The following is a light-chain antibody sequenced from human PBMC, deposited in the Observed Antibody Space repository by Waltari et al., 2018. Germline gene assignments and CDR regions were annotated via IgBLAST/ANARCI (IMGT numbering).Light chain of an antibody. J-gene: IGKJ1*01. V-gene: IGKV3-20*01. CDR1: QSVGRS. Sequence: EIVLPQSPGTLSLSPGERATLSCRASQSVGRSLAWYQQIPGQPPRLLIYGASSSATGIPDRFSGSGSGTDFSLTISRLEPEDFAVYFCQHYVRLPATFGQGTKVAI. CDR2: GAS. CDR3: QHYVRLPAT.